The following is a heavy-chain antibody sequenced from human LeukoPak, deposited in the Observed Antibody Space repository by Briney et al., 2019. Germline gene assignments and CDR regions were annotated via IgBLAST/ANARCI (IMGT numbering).Heavy chain of an antibody. V-gene: IGHV4-38-2*02. Sequence: KSSETLSLTCTVSGYSISSNYYWGWIRQPPGKELEWIGTIYHSGSTYYNPSLKSRVTISVDTSKNQFFLKLRSVTAADTAVYYCARSGGRLAQLDYWGQGTLVTVSS. CDR1: GYSISSNYY. CDR3: ARSGGRLAQLDY. D-gene: IGHD1-26*01. CDR2: IYHSGST. J-gene: IGHJ4*02.